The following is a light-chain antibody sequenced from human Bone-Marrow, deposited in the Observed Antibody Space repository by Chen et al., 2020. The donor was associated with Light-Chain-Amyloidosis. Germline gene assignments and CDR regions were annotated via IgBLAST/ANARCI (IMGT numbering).Light chain of an antibody. V-gene: IGKV3-20*01. J-gene: IGKJ4*01. CDR3: QQYGPSQLT. CDR1: QTISTNY. CDR2: CSS. Sequence: EIVSTQSPGTLSLSPGEGANLSCRASQTISTNYFTWYQQKFGQAPRLLIYCSSSRATGIPDRFTGSGCGTDFTRTSNRLETRDFAMYYCQQYGPSQLTFGGGTKVEIK.